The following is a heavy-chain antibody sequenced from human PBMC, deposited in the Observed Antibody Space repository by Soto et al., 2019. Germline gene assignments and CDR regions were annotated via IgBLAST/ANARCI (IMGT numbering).Heavy chain of an antibody. CDR2: IWYEGENK. D-gene: IGHD2-8*01. Sequence: QLVESGGGVVQPGRSLRLSCAASGFTFSNFGIHWVRQAPGKGLEWVAIIWYEGENKYYSDNVKGRFTIPRDNSRSTVFLQMNSLRVDDTAVYYCARESPTLYAMDVWGQGTTVTVSS. CDR1: GFTFSNFG. CDR3: ARESPTLYAMDV. V-gene: IGHV3-33*01. J-gene: IGHJ6*02.